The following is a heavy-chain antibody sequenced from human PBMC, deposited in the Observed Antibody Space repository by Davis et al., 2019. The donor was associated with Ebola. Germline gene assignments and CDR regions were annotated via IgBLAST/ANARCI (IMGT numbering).Heavy chain of an antibody. CDR1: GGSISSGDYY. CDR2: IYYSGST. D-gene: IGHD4-17*01. CDR3: ARGTTVIYYYYYGMDV. V-gene: IGHV4-61*08. J-gene: IGHJ6*02. Sequence: SETLSLTCTVSGGSISSGDYYWSWIRQHPGKGLEWIGYIYYSGSTNYNPSLKSRVTILVDTSKNQFSLKLSSVTSADTAVYYCARGTTVIYYYYYGMDVWGQGTTVTVSS.